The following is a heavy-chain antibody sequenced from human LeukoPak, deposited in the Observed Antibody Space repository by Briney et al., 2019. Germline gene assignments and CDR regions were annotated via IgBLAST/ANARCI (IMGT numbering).Heavy chain of an antibody. CDR1: RFTFSSYE. D-gene: IGHD5-18*01. V-gene: IGHV3-48*03. CDR3: ARGGIQLWFRPFDY. J-gene: IGHJ4*02. CDR2: ISSSGSTI. Sequence: GRSLRLSCAASRFTFSSYEMNWVRQAPGKGLEGVSYISSSGSTIYYADSVKGRFTISRDNAKNSLYLQMNSLRAEDTAVYYCARGGIQLWFRPFDYWGQGTLVTVSS.